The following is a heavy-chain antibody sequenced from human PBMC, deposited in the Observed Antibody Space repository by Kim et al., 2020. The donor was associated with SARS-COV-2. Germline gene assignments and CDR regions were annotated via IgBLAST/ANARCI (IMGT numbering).Heavy chain of an antibody. J-gene: IGHJ4*02. V-gene: IGHV4-39*01. Sequence: NPALKSRVTISVDTSKNQFSLKLSSVTAADTAVYYCARLPPVYSSSPIDYWGQGTLVTVSS. D-gene: IGHD6-13*01. CDR3: ARLPPVYSSSPIDY.